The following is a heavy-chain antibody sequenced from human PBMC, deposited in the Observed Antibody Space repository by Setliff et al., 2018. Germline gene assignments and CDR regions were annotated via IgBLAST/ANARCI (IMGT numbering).Heavy chain of an antibody. CDR3: AISSLSICSGGSCPNAFDI. D-gene: IGHD2-15*01. CDR2: ISSYNDVT. Sequence: ASVKVSCQASGSTFTNYGISWVRQAPGQGLEWMGWISSYNDVTNYEQRFQGRVTMTTDTSASAAYMELRGLRTDDTAIYYCAISSLSICSGGSCPNAFDIWGQGTLVTVSS. CDR1: GSTFTNYG. J-gene: IGHJ3*02. V-gene: IGHV1-18*01.